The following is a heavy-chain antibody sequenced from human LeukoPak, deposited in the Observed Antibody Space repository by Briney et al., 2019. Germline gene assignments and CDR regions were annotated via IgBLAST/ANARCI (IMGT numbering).Heavy chain of an antibody. CDR2: ISASGGST. V-gene: IGHV3-23*01. Sequence: GGSLRLSCAASGFTFSSYAMNWVRQAPGKGLEWVSGISASGGSTYYADSVKGRFTISRDNSKNTLYLQMSSLRVEDTALYYCAKDQARYSTGWNGGGFDSWGQGTLVTVSS. CDR1: GFTFSSYA. D-gene: IGHD6-19*01. J-gene: IGHJ4*02. CDR3: AKDQARYSTGWNGGGFDS.